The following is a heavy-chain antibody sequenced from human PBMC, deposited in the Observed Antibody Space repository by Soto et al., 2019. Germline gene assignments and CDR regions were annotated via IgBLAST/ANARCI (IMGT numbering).Heavy chain of an antibody. CDR1: GFTFSSYA. V-gene: IGHV3-23*01. D-gene: IGHD3-10*01. CDR2: ISGSGGST. Sequence: GGSLRLSCAASGFTFSSYAMSWVRQAPGKGLKWVSAISGSGGSTYYADSVKGRFTISRDNSKNTLYLQMNSLRAEDTAVYYCAKDPLIGELLYYFDYWGQGTLVTVSS. J-gene: IGHJ4*02. CDR3: AKDPLIGELLYYFDY.